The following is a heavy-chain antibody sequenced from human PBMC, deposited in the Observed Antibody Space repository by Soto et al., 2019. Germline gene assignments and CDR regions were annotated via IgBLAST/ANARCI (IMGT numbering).Heavy chain of an antibody. CDR3: ARPSRGSGTFDY. CDR2: IYYSGST. D-gene: IGHD3-10*01. V-gene: IGHV4-39*01. Sequence: QLQLQESGPGLVKPSETLSLTCTVSGGSISSSSYYWGWIRHPPGKGLEWIGSIYYSGSTYYNPSLKSRVTISVDTSKNQFSLKLSSVTAADTAVYYCARPSRGSGTFDYWGQGTLVTVSS. CDR1: GGSISSSSYY. J-gene: IGHJ4*02.